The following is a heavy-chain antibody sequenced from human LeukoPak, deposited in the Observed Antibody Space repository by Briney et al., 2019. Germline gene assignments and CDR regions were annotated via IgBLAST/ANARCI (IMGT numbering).Heavy chain of an antibody. J-gene: IGHJ3*02. D-gene: IGHD2-15*01. V-gene: IGHV4-59*01. CDR3: ARDDWIPGSCSASSGCSDAFDI. CDR1: GGSMTKYY. Sequence: PSETLSLTCTVSGGSMTKYYWNWIRQPPGKGLEWIGHIYYSGSTTYNPSLKSRVTISVDTSKNQFSLKLNSVTAADTAVYYCARDDWIPGSCSASSGCSDAFDIWAKGHWSPSLQ. CDR2: IYYSGST.